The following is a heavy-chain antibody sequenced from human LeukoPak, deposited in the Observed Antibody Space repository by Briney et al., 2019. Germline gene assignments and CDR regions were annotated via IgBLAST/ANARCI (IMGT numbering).Heavy chain of an antibody. Sequence: PGGSLRLSCAASGFTFSSYAMSWVRQAPGKGLEWVSAISGSGGSTYYADSVKGRFTISRDNSKSTLYLQMNGLRAEDTAVYYCAKEGISVVPAAAIDYWGQGTLVTVSS. J-gene: IGHJ4*02. D-gene: IGHD2-2*01. V-gene: IGHV3-23*01. CDR1: GFTFSSYA. CDR3: AKEGISVVPAAAIDY. CDR2: ISGSGGST.